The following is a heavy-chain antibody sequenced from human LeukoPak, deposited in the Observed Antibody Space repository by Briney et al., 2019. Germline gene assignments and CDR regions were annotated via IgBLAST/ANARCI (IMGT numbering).Heavy chain of an antibody. Sequence: GGSLRLSCAASGFTFSSYEMNWVRQAPGKGLEWVSYISSSGSTIYYANSVKGRFTISRDNAKNSLYLQMNSLRAEDTAVYYCASNSLRYFDWLPISDYWGQGTLVTVSS. V-gene: IGHV3-48*03. CDR1: GFTFSSYE. CDR2: ISSSGSTI. J-gene: IGHJ4*02. D-gene: IGHD3-9*01. CDR3: ASNSLRYFDWLPISDY.